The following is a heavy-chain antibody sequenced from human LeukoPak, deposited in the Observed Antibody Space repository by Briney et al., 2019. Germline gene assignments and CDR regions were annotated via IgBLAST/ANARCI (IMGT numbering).Heavy chain of an antibody. CDR3: ARHGDGYSYGLDFDY. Sequence: PSETLSLTCTVSGGSISSYYWSWIRQPPGKGLEWIGYIYYSGSTNYNPSLKSRVTISVDTSKNQFSLKLSSVTAADTAVYYCARHGDGYSYGLDFDYWGQGTPVTVSS. CDR1: GGSISSYY. CDR2: IYYSGST. D-gene: IGHD5-18*01. J-gene: IGHJ4*02. V-gene: IGHV4-59*08.